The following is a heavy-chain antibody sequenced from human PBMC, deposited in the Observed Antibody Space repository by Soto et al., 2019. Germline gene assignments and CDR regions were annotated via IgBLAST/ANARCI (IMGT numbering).Heavy chain of an antibody. J-gene: IGHJ5*02. V-gene: IGHV4-31*03. CDR1: GGSITRGGYY. Sequence: QVQLQESGPGLVKPSETLSLTCTVSGGSITRGGYYWSWIRQHPGKGLEWMGYIYNSGTTYYNPSLKRRVTISVDTSENKFSLRLTSVPAADPAVYYCARDPAPWGQGTLVTVSS. CDR2: IYNSGTT. CDR3: ARDPAP.